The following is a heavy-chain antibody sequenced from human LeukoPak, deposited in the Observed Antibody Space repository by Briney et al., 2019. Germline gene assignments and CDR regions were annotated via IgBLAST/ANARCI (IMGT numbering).Heavy chain of an antibody. V-gene: IGHV1-8*01. J-gene: IGHJ4*02. CDR3: ARGVNSQGTAMDLFDS. CDR1: GYTFTNHD. D-gene: IGHD5-18*01. CDR2: MNPKSGNT. Sequence: GASVKVSCKASGYTFTNHDINWVRQASGQGLEWMGWMNPKSGNTGYLQKFQGRVTMTRDTSMSTAFMELSSLTSEDTAVYYCARGVNSQGTAMDLFDSWGQGSLVTVSA.